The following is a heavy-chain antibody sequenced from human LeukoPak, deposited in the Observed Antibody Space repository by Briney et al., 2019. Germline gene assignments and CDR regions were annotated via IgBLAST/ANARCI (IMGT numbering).Heavy chain of an antibody. CDR3: ARDRTLLWFGELLLGRTINFDY. D-gene: IGHD3-10*01. J-gene: IGHJ4*02. CDR1: GYTFTGYY. V-gene: IGHV1-2*02. Sequence: ASVKVSCNASGYTFTGYYMHWVRQAPGQGLEWMGWINPNSGGTNYAQKLQGRVTMTTDTSTSTAYMELRSLRSDDTAVYYCARDRTLLWFGELLLGRTINFDYWGQGTLVTVSS. CDR2: INPNSGGT.